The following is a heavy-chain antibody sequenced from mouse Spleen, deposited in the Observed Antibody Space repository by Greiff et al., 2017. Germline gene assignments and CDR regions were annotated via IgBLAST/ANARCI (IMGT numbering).Heavy chain of an antibody. CDR2: IWSGGST. J-gene: IGHJ2*01. CDR3: ARMYDAAFDY. Sequence: QVQLKQSGPGLVQPSQSLSITCTVSGFSLTSYGVHWVRQSPGKGLEWLGVIWSGGSTDYNAAFISRLSISKDNSKSQVFFKMNSLQADDTAIYYCARMYDAAFDYWGQGTTLTVSS. V-gene: IGHV2-2*01. CDR1: GFSLTSYG. D-gene: IGHD2-14*01.